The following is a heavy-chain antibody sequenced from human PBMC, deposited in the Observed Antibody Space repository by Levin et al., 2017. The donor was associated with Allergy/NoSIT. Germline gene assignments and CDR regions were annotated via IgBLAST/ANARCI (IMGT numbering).Heavy chain of an antibody. Sequence: GESLKISCAASGFTFTSYAMSWVRQAPGKGLEWVSAISGSGGGTYYADSVRGRFTISRDNSKNTLYLQMNSLRAEDTAVYYCAKDRDSSWYNWFDPWGQGTLVTVSS. CDR1: GFTFTSYA. J-gene: IGHJ5*02. V-gene: IGHV3-23*01. CDR3: AKDRDSSWYNWFDP. CDR2: ISGSGGGT. D-gene: IGHD6-13*01.